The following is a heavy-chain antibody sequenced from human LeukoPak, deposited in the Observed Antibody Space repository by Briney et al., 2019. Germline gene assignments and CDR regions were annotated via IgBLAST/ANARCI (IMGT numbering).Heavy chain of an antibody. CDR2: IYPGDSDT. V-gene: IGHV5-51*01. D-gene: IGHD3-22*01. CDR3: ARLAYDSSGYYSEFDY. J-gene: IGHJ4*02. CDR1: GYSFTSYW. Sequence: GEPLKISCKGSGYSFTSYWIGGVRQMRGKGLGWMGIIYPGDSDTRYSPSLQGQVTISADKSISTAYLQWSSLKASDTAMYYCARLAYDSSGYYSEFDYWGQGTLVTVSS.